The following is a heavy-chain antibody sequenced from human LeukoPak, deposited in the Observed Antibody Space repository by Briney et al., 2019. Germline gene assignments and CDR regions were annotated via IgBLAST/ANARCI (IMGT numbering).Heavy chain of an antibody. J-gene: IGHJ4*02. Sequence: SETLSLTCTVSGGSISSYYWSWIRQPPGKGLEWIGYIYYSGSTNYNPSLKSRVTISVDTSKNQFSLKLSSVTAADTAVYYCARWRDGYDYWGQGTLVTVSS. D-gene: IGHD5-24*01. CDR2: IYYSGST. CDR1: GGSISSYY. CDR3: ARWRDGYDY. V-gene: IGHV4-59*01.